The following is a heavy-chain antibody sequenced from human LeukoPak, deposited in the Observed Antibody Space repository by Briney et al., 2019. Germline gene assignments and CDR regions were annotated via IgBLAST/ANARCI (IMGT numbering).Heavy chain of an antibody. CDR1: GGTFSSYA. CDR3: ARDQNPHYYDSSGYYYMDV. Sequence: GSSVKVSCKASGGTFSSYAISWVRQAPGQGLEWMGGIIPIFGTANYAQKFQGRVTITADKSTSTAYMELSSLRSEDTAVYYCARDQNPHYYDSSGYYYMDVWGKGTTVTVSS. J-gene: IGHJ6*03. V-gene: IGHV1-69*06. CDR2: IIPIFGTA. D-gene: IGHD3-22*01.